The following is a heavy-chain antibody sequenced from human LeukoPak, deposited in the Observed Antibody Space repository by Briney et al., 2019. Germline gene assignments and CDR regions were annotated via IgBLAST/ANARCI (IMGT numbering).Heavy chain of an antibody. D-gene: IGHD3-22*01. CDR1: GFTFNSYA. J-gene: IGHJ2*01. CDR2: ISGSGGST. Sequence: GGSLRLSCAASGFTFNSYAMSWVRKAPGKGLEWVSAISGSGGSTYYADSVKGRFTISRDNSKNTLYLQMNSLRAEDTAVYYCAKDPNYYDSSGYYWGRDWYFDLWGRGTLVTVSS. V-gene: IGHV3-23*01. CDR3: AKDPNYYDSSGYYWGRDWYFDL.